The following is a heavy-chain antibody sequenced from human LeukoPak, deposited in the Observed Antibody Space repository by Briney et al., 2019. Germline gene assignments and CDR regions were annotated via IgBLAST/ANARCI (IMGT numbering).Heavy chain of an antibody. J-gene: IGHJ6*02. D-gene: IGHD2-2*01. V-gene: IGHV4-39*01. CDR3: ARRIVVVPAAYYYGMDV. Sequence: SETLSLTCTVSGGSISSGGYYWGWIRQPPGKGLEWIGSIYYSGSTYYNPSLKSRVTISVDTSKNQFSLKLSSVTAADTAVYYCARRIVVVPAAYYYGMDVWGQGTTVTVSS. CDR1: GGSISSGGYY. CDR2: IYYSGST.